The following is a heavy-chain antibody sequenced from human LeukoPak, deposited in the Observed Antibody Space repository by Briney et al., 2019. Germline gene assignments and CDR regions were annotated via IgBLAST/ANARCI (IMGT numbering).Heavy chain of an antibody. CDR2: IYHSGSN. CDR1: GGSISSGGYP. D-gene: IGHD3-3*01. Sequence: PSETLSLTCAVSGGSISSGGYPWSWIRQPPGKGLEWIGYIYHSGSNYYNPSLKSRVTISVDTSKNQFSLKLSSVTAADTAVYYCARLITIFGVVSYYYYGMDVWGQGTTVTVSS. V-gene: IGHV4-30-2*01. J-gene: IGHJ6*02. CDR3: ARLITIFGVVSYYYYGMDV.